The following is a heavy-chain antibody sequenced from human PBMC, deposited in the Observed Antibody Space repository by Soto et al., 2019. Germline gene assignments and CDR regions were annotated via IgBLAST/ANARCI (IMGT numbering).Heavy chain of an antibody. CDR1: GYTFTSYY. CDR2: INPNSGGT. J-gene: IGHJ6*02. V-gene: IGHV1-2*02. CDR3: ARDVVVPAAMGGYYYYGMDV. D-gene: IGHD2-2*01. Sequence: ASVKVSCKASGYTFTSYYMHWVRQAPGQGLEWMGWINPNSGGTNYAQKFQGRVTMTRDTSISTAYMELSRLRSDDTAVYYCARDVVVPAAMGGYYYYGMDVWGQGTTVTVSS.